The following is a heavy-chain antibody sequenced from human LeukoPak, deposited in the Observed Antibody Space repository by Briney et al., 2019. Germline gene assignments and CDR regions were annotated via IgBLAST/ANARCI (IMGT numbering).Heavy chain of an antibody. V-gene: IGHV4-34*01. J-gene: IGHJ5*02. Sequence: SETLSLTCAVYGGSFSGYYWSWIRQPPGKGLERIGSIYYSGSPYYNPSLKSRVTISVDTSKKQFSLKLSSVTAADTAVYYCARHVGFITMVRGVINNNWFDPWGQGTLVTVSS. D-gene: IGHD3-10*01. CDR2: IYYSGSP. CDR3: ARHVGFITMVRGVINNNWFDP. CDR1: GGSFSGYY.